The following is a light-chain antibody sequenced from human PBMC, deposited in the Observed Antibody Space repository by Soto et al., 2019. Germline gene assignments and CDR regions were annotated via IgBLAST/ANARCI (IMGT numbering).Light chain of an antibody. CDR1: QSITTY. V-gene: IGKV1-39*01. CDR2: AAS. CDR3: QQSYSTPYT. Sequence: DIQMIQSPSSLSAPVGDRVTITCRASQSITTYLNWYQQNPGKAPKLLIYAASSLQSGVPSRFSGSGSGTDFTLTISSLQPEDFATYYCQQSYSTPYTFGQGTKLEIK. J-gene: IGKJ2*01.